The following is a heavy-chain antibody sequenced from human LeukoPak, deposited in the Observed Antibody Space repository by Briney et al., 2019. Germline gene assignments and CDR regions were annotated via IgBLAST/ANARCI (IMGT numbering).Heavy chain of an antibody. J-gene: IGHJ4*02. V-gene: IGHV4-34*01. Sequence: SETLSLTCAVYGGSFSGYYWSWIRQPPGKGLEWIGEINHSGSTNYNPSLKSRVTISVDTSKNQFSLKLSSVTAADTAVYYCNTYYYDSSGRGWGQGTLVTVSS. CDR1: GGSFSGYY. D-gene: IGHD3-22*01. CDR2: INHSGST. CDR3: NTYYYDSSGRG.